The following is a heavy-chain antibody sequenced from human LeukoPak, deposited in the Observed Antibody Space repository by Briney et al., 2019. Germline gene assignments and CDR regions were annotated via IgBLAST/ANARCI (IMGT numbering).Heavy chain of an antibody. V-gene: IGHV3-7*03. CDR1: GFTFSSYW. D-gene: IGHD3-10*01. CDR2: IKQDGSEK. CDR3: ARDGWYFDY. Sequence: PGGSLRLSCAPSGFTFSSYWMSWVRQAPGKGLEWGAHIKQDGSEKYYVDSVKGRFTISRDNAKNSLYLQMNSLRAEDTAVYYCARDGWYFDYWGQGTLVTVSS. J-gene: IGHJ4*02.